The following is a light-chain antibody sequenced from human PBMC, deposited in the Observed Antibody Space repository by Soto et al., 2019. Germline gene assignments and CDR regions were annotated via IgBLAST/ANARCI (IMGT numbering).Light chain of an antibody. V-gene: IGKV3-20*01. CDR3: QQYSSFPRT. Sequence: EIVWTQSPASLSFFPGERATLSCRASQSVSSNLAWYQQKPGLAPRLLIYGASSRATGIPDRFGGSGSGTDFTLTISRLEPDDFAVYYCQQYSSFPRTFGQGTKVDIK. CDR2: GAS. J-gene: IGKJ1*01. CDR1: QSVSSN.